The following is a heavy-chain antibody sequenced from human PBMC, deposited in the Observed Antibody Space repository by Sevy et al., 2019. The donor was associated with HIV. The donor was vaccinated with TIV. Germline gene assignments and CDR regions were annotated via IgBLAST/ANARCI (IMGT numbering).Heavy chain of an antibody. Sequence: ASVKVSCKASGYTFTGYYIHWVRQAPGQGLEWMGWINPVSGGPNYAPKFQGRVTLTRDTSISTAYMELSRLKSDDTAVYYCVRDDRDGYFDYWGQGTLVTVSS. CDR1: GYTFTGYY. CDR3: VRDDRDGYFDY. V-gene: IGHV1-2*02. CDR2: INPVSGGP. J-gene: IGHJ4*02.